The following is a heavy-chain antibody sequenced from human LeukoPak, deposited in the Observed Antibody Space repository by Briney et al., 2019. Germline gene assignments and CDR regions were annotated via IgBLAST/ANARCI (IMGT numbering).Heavy chain of an antibody. CDR2: INHSGST. J-gene: IGHJ3*02. D-gene: IGHD3-22*01. Sequence: PSETLSLTCAVYGGSFSGYYWSWIRQPPGKGLEWIGEINHSGSTNYNPSLKSRVTISVDTSKNQFSLKLSSVTAADTAVYYCARRGYDSSEGAFDIWGQGTMVTVSS. V-gene: IGHV4-34*01. CDR1: GGSFSGYY. CDR3: ARRGYDSSEGAFDI.